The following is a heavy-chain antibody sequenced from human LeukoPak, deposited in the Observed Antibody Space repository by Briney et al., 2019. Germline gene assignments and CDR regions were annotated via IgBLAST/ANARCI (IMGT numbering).Heavy chain of an antibody. V-gene: IGHV4-34*01. CDR3: ARPVGYCSSTSCYRSNDAFDI. J-gene: IGHJ3*02. D-gene: IGHD2-2*01. Sequence: SETLSLTCAVYGGSFSGYYWSWIRQPPGKGLERIGEINHSGSTNYNPSLKSRVTISVDTSKNQFSLKLSSVTAADTAVYYCARPVGYCSSTSCYRSNDAFDIWGQGTMVTVSS. CDR1: GGSFSGYY. CDR2: INHSGST.